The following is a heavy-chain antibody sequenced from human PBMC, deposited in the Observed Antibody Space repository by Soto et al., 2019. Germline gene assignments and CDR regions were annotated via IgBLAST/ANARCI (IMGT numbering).Heavy chain of an antibody. CDR3: TIQPLGYCSGGSCSASPFAY. D-gene: IGHD2-15*01. CDR1: GFTFSNAW. V-gene: IGHV3-15*07. CDR2: IKSKTDGGTT. J-gene: IGHJ4*02. Sequence: GGSLRLSCAASGFTFSNAWMNWVRQAPGKGLEWVGRIKSKTDGGTTDYAAPVKGRFTISRDDSKNTLYLQMNSLKTGDTAVYYCTIQPLGYCSGGSCSASPFAYWGQGTLVTVSS.